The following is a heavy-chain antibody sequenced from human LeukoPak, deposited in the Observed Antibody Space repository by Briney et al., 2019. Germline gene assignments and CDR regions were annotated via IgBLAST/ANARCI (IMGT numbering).Heavy chain of an antibody. CDR3: AREYGDYRRGYFDY. J-gene: IGHJ4*02. CDR2: IYYSGST. V-gene: IGHV4-59*01. D-gene: IGHD4-17*01. CDR1: GGSISSYY. Sequence: SETLSLTCTVSGGSISSYYWSWIRQPPGKGLEWIGYIYYSGSTNYNLSLKSRVTISVDTSKNQFSLKLSSVTAADTAVYYCAREYGDYRRGYFDYWGQGTLVTVSS.